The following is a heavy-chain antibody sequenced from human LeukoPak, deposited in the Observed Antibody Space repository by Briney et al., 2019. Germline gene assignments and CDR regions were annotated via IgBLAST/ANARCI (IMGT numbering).Heavy chain of an antibody. CDR1: GFTFSSYG. CDR3: AKDRPWFDP. J-gene: IGHJ5*02. Sequence: GGSLRLSCAASGFTFSSYGMHWVRQAPGKGLEWVAVISYDGSNKYYADSVKGRFTISRDNSKNTLYLQMNSLRAEDTAVYYCAKDRPWFDPWGQGTLVTVSS. D-gene: IGHD6-6*01. V-gene: IGHV3-30*18. CDR2: ISYDGSNK.